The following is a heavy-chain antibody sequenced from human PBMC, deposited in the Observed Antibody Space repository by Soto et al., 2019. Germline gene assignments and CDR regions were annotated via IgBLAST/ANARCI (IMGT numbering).Heavy chain of an antibody. D-gene: IGHD1-26*01. V-gene: IGHV3-23*01. Sequence: EVQLLESGGCLVQPGGSLRLSCAASGFTFSSYAMSWVRQAPGKGLEWVSVISGSGGSTYYADSVKGRFTISSDNSKNALYLQMNSLRAEDTALYYCARRGSGSYYDYLGQGTLVTVSS. CDR3: ARRGSGSYYDY. J-gene: IGHJ4*02. CDR1: GFTFSSYA. CDR2: ISGSGGST.